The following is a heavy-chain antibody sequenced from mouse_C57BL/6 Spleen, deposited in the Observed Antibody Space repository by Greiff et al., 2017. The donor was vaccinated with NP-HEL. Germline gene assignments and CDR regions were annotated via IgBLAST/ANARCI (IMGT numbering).Heavy chain of an antibody. V-gene: IGHV1-55*01. Sequence: QVQLQQPGAELVKPGASVQMSCKASGYTFTSYWITWVKQRPGQGLEWIGDIYPGSGSTNYNEKFKSKATLTVDPSSSTAYLQLSGLTSEDAAVYYCASDYYYGSSQYYFDYWGQGTTLTVSS. J-gene: IGHJ2*01. CDR1: GYTFTSYW. D-gene: IGHD1-1*01. CDR2: IYPGSGST. CDR3: ASDYYYGSSQYYFDY.